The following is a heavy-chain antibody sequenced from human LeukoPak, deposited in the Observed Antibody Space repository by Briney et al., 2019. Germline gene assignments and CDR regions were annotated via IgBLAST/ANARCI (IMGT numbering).Heavy chain of an antibody. CDR2: IHSSGNA. V-gene: IGHV4-4*07. CDR3: ARDVGKAY. CDR1: GFSISTYY. Sequence: PSETLSLTCTVSGFSISTYYWSWFRQPAGKGLEWIGGIHSSGNANYNPSLQSRVSLSIDTSQNQFSLRLTSLTAADTAVYFCARDVGKAYWGQGLLAIVSS. D-gene: IGHD4-23*01. J-gene: IGHJ4*02.